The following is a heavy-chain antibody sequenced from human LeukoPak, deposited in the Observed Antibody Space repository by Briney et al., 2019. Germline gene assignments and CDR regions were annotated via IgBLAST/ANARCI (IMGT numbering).Heavy chain of an antibody. CDR2: ISSSSSTI. CDR1: GFTFSDFY. D-gene: IGHD6-19*01. CDR3: ARASPEQWLVPDFDY. V-gene: IGHV3-11*04. Sequence: PGGSLRLSCAASGFTFSDFYMSWIRQAPGKGLEWVSDISSSSSTIYYADSVKGRFTISRDNSKNTLYLQMNSLRAEDTAVYYCARASPEQWLVPDFDYWGQGTLVTVSS. J-gene: IGHJ4*02.